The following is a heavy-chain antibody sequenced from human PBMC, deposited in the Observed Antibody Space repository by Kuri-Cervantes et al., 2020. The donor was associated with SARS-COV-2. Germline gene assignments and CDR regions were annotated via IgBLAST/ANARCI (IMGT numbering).Heavy chain of an antibody. CDR2: ISSSSSYI. CDR1: GFTFSSYS. CDR3: AKDHQYYYDSSGYYYFGY. Sequence: ETLSLTCAASGFTFSSYSMNWVRQAPGKGLEWVSSISSSSSYIYYADSVKGRFTISRDNAKNSLYLQMNSLRAEDTAVYYCAKDHQYYYDSSGYYYFGYWGQGTLVTVSS. V-gene: IGHV3-21*04. J-gene: IGHJ4*02. D-gene: IGHD3-22*01.